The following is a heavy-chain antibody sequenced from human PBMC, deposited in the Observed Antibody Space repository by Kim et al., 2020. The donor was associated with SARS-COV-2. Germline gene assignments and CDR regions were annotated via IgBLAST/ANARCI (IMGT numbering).Heavy chain of an antibody. CDR1: GGSISSYY. J-gene: IGHJ5*02. CDR2: IYYSGST. V-gene: IGHV4-59*01. Sequence: SETLSLTCTVSGGSISSYYWSWIRQPPGKGLEWIGYIYYSGSTNYNPSLKSRVTISVDTSKNQFSLKLSSVTAADTAVYYCARLMKVVVVPAAYYNWFDPWGQETLVTVSS. CDR3: ARLMKVVVVPAAYYNWFDP. D-gene: IGHD2-2*01.